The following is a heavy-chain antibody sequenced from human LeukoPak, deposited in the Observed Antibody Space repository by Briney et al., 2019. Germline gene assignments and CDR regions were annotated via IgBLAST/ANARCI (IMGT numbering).Heavy chain of an antibody. CDR1: GYLFTGYY. CDR3: AREATRGLFGSENYIDY. D-gene: IGHD3-10*01. CDR2: INPNSGGT. Sequence: GASVKVSCKASGYLFTGYYMHWVRQAPGQGLEWVGWINPNSGGTNYAQKFQGRVTMTRDTSISTAYMELSRLRSDDTAVYYCAREATRGLFGSENYIDYWGQGTLVSVSS. J-gene: IGHJ4*02. V-gene: IGHV1-2*02.